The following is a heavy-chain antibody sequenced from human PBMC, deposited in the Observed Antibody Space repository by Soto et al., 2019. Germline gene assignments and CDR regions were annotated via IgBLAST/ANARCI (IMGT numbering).Heavy chain of an antibody. D-gene: IGHD3-10*01. V-gene: IGHV3-23*01. CDR3: AKDFFLSGRGGGVDY. Sequence: EVQLLESGGGLVQPGGSLRLSCAASGFTFSSYAMSWVRQAPGKGLEWVSAISGSGGSTYYADSVQGRFTISRDNSKNTLYLKMNSLRAGDTDVDYCAKDFFLSGRGGGVDYWGQGTLVTVSS. J-gene: IGHJ4*02. CDR2: ISGSGGST. CDR1: GFTFSSYA.